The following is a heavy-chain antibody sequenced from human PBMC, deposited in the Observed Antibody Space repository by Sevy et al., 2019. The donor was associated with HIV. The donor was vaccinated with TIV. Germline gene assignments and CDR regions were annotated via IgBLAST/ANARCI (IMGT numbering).Heavy chain of an antibody. J-gene: IGHJ4*02. CDR3: ARSLSNDRPFDQ. V-gene: IGHV1-2*02. CDR2: VNPYSGGT. D-gene: IGHD3-22*01. CDR1: GFTFTDYY. Sequence: ASVKVSCKASGFTFTDYYLHWVRQAPGQGLEWMGWVNPYSGGTKSAQKFQGRVTMTKDTSISTAYMELSRLTSDDTAVYYCARSLSNDRPFDQWGQGTLVTVSS.